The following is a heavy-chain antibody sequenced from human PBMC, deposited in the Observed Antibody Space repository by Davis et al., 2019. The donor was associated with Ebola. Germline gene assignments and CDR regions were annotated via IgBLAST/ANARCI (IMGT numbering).Heavy chain of an antibody. D-gene: IGHD1-26*01. J-gene: IGHJ3*02. CDR3: AKTSIVGTTTTASDI. CDR2: ISAYNGNT. V-gene: IGHV1-18*01. CDR1: GYTFTSYG. Sequence: AASVKVSCKASGYTFTSYGISWVRQAPGQGLEWMGWISAYNGNTNYAQKLQGRVTMTTDTSPSTAYMELRSLRSDDTAGYYCAKTSIVGTTTTASDIWGQGTMVTVSS.